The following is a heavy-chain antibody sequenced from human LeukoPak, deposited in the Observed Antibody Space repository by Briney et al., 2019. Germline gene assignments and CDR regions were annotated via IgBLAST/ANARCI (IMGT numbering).Heavy chain of an antibody. J-gene: IGHJ4*02. CDR3: ARDRGDYSDYSDFFDA. CDR2: IWYDGSKK. Sequence: GGSLRLSCATSGFTFSSYGFHWVRQAPIKGLEWVAVIWYDGSKKYYADSVRGRFTISRDDSKNTVYLQMDSLRAEDTAMYYCARDRGDYSDYSDFFDAWGQGTLVTFSS. V-gene: IGHV3-33*01. CDR1: GFTFSSYG. D-gene: IGHD4-11*01.